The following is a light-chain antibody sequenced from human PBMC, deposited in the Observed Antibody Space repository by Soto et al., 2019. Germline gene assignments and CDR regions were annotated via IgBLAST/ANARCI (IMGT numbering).Light chain of an antibody. CDR3: QQYNNWPLT. Sequence: EVVMTQSPSALSRSPVERSTLSFMASLSVSSDLAWYRQKPGQAPRLLIYRAFTRATGIPARFSGSGFGTEFTLTISSLQSEDFAVYYCQQYNNWPLTFGGGTKVDIK. J-gene: IGKJ4*01. CDR1: LSVSSD. V-gene: IGKV3-15*01. CDR2: RAF.